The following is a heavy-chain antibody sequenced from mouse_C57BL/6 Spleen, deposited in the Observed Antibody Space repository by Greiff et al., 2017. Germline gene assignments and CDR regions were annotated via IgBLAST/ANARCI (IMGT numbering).Heavy chain of an antibody. Sequence: VQLQQPGAELVRPGSSVKLSCKASGYTFTSYWMDWVKQRPGQGLEWIGNIYPSDSETHYNQKFKDKATLTVDKSSSTAYMQLSSLTSEDSAVYYCARGGLGYYAMDYWGQGTSVTVSS. V-gene: IGHV1-61*01. CDR3: ARGGLGYYAMDY. CDR1: GYTFTSYW. CDR2: IYPSDSET. D-gene: IGHD3-3*01. J-gene: IGHJ4*01.